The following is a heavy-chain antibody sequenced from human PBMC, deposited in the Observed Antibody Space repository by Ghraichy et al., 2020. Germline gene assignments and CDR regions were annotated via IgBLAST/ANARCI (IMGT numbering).Heavy chain of an antibody. J-gene: IGHJ4*02. Sequence: GESLNISCKGSGYSFTSYWIGWVCQMPGKGLEWMGIIYPGDSDTRYSPSFQGQVTISADKSISTAYLQWSSLKASDTAMYYCARRDDSSGWYGNYYFDYWGQGTLVTVSS. V-gene: IGHV5-51*01. CDR3: ARRDDSSGWYGNYYFDY. D-gene: IGHD6-19*01. CDR1: GYSFTSYW. CDR2: IYPGDSDT.